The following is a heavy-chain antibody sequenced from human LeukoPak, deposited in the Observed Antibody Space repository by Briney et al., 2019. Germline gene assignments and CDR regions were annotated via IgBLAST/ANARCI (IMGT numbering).Heavy chain of an antibody. Sequence: VKVSCKASGFTFTKYAIHWVRQAPGQRLEWMGWINAGTGNTIYSQKFQGRVTMTRDTSTNTAYMELSSLRSEDTAVYYCAREAYCGADCYKYFDYWGQGTLVTVSS. V-gene: IGHV1-3*01. CDR3: AREAYCGADCYKYFDY. CDR2: INAGTGNT. D-gene: IGHD2-21*02. CDR1: GFTFTKYA. J-gene: IGHJ4*02.